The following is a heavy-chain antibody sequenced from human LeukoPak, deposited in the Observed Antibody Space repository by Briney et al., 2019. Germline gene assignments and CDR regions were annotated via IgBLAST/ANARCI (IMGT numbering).Heavy chain of an antibody. CDR3: AKGGMVATPHGYYFDY. D-gene: IGHD5-12*01. CDR1: GFTFSSYG. CDR2: ISYDGSNK. Sequence: GGSLRLSCAASGFTFSSYGMHWVRQAPGKGLEWVAVISYDGSNKYYADSVKGRFTISRDNSKNTLYLQMNSLRAVDTAVYYCAKGGMVATPHGYYFDYWGQGTLVTVSS. J-gene: IGHJ4*02. V-gene: IGHV3-30*18.